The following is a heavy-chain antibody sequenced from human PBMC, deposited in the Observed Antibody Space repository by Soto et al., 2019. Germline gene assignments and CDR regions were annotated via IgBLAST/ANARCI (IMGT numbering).Heavy chain of an antibody. CDR1: GGSVSSGSYY. CDR2: IYYSGST. V-gene: IGHV4-61*01. CDR3: ARGIEGWYQGRYYYGMDV. D-gene: IGHD6-19*01. J-gene: IGHJ6*02. Sequence: QVQLQESGPGLVKPSETLSLTCTVSGGSVSSGSYYWSWIRQPPGKGLEWIGYIYYSGSTNYNPSLKSRVTLPVATSKNQFSLKLSSVTAADTAVYYCARGIEGWYQGRYYYGMDVWGQGTTVTVSS.